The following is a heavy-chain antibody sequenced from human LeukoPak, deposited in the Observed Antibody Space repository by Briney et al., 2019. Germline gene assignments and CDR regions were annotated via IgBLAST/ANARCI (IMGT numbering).Heavy chain of an antibody. D-gene: IGHD4-23*01. V-gene: IGHV5-51*01. Sequence: AESLKISCKGSGYIFTSYWIAWVSQMPGKGLEWMGIIYPGDSNTKYSPSVQGQVTISADKSISNAYLQWSSLKASDTAMYYCARRDYGGKHFDYWGQGTLVTVSS. J-gene: IGHJ4*02. CDR1: GYIFTSYW. CDR2: IYPGDSNT. CDR3: ARRDYGGKHFDY.